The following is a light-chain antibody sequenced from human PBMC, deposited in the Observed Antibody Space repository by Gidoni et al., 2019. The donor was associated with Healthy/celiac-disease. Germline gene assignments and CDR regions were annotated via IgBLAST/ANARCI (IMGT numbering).Light chain of an antibody. CDR3: QQSYSTPLT. Sequence: DIQMTQSPSSLSASVGDRVTITCRASQSISIYLNWYQQKPGKAPKLLIYAASSLQSGVPSRFSGRGSGTYFTLTISSLPPEDFAPYYCQQSYSTPLTFGGGTKVEIK. CDR1: QSISIY. V-gene: IGKV1-39*01. J-gene: IGKJ4*01. CDR2: AAS.